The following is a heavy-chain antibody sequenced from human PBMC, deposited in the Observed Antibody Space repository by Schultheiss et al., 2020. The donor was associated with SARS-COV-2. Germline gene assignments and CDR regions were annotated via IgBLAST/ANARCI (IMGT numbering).Heavy chain of an antibody. CDR2: ISSSGSTI. D-gene: IGHD3-16*01. CDR1: GFTFSSYS. V-gene: IGHV3-48*04. CDR3: ARDRPLMITFGPYDAFDI. Sequence: GGSLRLSCAASGFTFSSYSMSWIRQAPGKGLEWVSYISSSGSTIYYADSVKGRFTISRDNAKNSLYLQMNSLRAEDTAVYYCARDRPLMITFGPYDAFDIWGQGTMVTVSS. J-gene: IGHJ3*02.